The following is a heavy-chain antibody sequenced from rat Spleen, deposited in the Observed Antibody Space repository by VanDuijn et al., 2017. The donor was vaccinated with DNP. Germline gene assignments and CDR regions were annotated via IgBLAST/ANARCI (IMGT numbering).Heavy chain of an antibody. V-gene: IGHV5-7*01. Sequence: EVQLVESGGGLVQPGRSLKLSCAASGFSFRNYYMAWVRQTPKKGLEWVAIISHSDGITYYPDSVKGRFTISRDNAQNTLYLQMSKVGSEDTAIYYCVREHYGPDYWGQGVMVTVSS. J-gene: IGHJ2*01. CDR1: GFSFRNYY. CDR3: VREHYGPDY. CDR2: ISHSDGIT. D-gene: IGHD1-11*01.